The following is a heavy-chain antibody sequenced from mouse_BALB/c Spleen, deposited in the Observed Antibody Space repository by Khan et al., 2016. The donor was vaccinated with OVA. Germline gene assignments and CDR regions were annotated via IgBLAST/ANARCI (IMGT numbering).Heavy chain of an antibody. CDR2: INPHIGET. CDR1: GYSFTGYF. J-gene: IGHJ2*01. V-gene: IGHV1-20*02. Sequence: EVQLQQSGPELVKPGASVKISCKASGYSFTGYFMNWVIQSHGKSLEWIGRINPHIGETFYNQKFKGKATLTVDESSSTAHMELRSLASEDSAVYYCARLYGSDFDYWGQGTTLTVSS. D-gene: IGHD1-1*01. CDR3: ARLYGSDFDY.